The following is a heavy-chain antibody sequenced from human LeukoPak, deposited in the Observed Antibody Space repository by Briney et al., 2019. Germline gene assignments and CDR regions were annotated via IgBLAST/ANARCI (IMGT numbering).Heavy chain of an antibody. CDR1: GYTFTGYY. CDR2: ISSHNGYT. Sequence: GASVKVSCKASGYTFTGYYMHWVRQAPGQGLEWMGWISSHNGYTKYAQKFQGRVTMTTDTSMSTAYMELGSLRSDDTAVYYCARRRAVAGVSWFDPWGQGTLVTVSS. J-gene: IGHJ5*02. D-gene: IGHD6-19*01. V-gene: IGHV1-18*04. CDR3: ARRRAVAGVSWFDP.